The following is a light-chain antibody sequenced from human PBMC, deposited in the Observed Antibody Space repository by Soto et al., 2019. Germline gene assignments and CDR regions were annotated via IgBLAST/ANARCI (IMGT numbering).Light chain of an antibody. Sequence: DIVMVQSPATLAVSLGERAAINFKSSRSGLYRSNNKNYLAWYQQKKGQPPRXXIYWASTRESGVPDRFSGSGYGTDFTLTISSLQAEDVALYYCQQYYDPPWTFGQGTKVDIK. J-gene: IGKJ1*01. CDR1: RSGLYRSNNKNY. CDR2: WAS. CDR3: QQYYDPPWT. V-gene: IGKV4-1*01.